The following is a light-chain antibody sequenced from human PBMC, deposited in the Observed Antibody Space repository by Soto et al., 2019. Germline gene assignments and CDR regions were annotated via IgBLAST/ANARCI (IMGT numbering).Light chain of an antibody. CDR3: QQYNRYTTWT. CDR1: QSISSW. Sequence: DIPMTQSPSTLSASVGDRVTITSRASQSISSWLARYQQKPGKAPKLLIYKASSLESGVPSRFSGSGSGKEFTLTISSLQPDDFGAYFCQQYNRYTTWTFGQGTKVEIK. CDR2: KAS. V-gene: IGKV1-5*03. J-gene: IGKJ1*01.